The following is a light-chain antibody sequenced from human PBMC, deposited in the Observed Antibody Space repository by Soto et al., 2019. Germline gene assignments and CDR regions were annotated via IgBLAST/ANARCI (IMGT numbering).Light chain of an antibody. CDR3: QHYVTSLTT. V-gene: IGKV3-20*01. J-gene: IGKJ1*01. Sequence: EIVLTQSPVALSLSPGERATLSCRASQSVSSTLLTWYQQKPGQAPRLLIFGASIRVKGIPDRFIGSGSGTDFTLTISRLEPEDFAVYYCQHYVTSLTTFGQGTKVDIK. CDR2: GAS. CDR1: QSVSSTL.